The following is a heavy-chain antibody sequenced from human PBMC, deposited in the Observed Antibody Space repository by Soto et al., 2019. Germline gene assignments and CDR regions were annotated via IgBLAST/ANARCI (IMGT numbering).Heavy chain of an antibody. CDR2: ISPNNGNT. Sequence: ASVKVSCKASGYTFTSYGISWVRQAPGQGLEWMGWISPNNGNTNYAQKLQGRVTMTADASTSTAYMELSSLRSEDTAVYYCARGIAAAGTGRASYCYYYYGMDVWGQGTTVTVSS. D-gene: IGHD6-13*01. V-gene: IGHV1-18*01. J-gene: IGHJ6*02. CDR3: ARGIAAAGTGRASYCYYYYGMDV. CDR1: GYTFTSYG.